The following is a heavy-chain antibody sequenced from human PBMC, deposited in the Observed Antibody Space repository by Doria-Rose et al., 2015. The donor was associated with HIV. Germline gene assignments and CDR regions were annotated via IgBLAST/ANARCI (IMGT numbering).Heavy chain of an antibody. V-gene: IGHV4-59*01. CDR3: ATDRGSGWTFDY. D-gene: IGHD6-19*01. CDR2: IYYTGNT. Sequence: PGKGLEWIGYIYYTGNTNSNPSLKSRVTISVDTSKNQFSLRLNSVTAADTAVYYCATDRGSGWTFDYWGQGTLVTVSS. J-gene: IGHJ4*02.